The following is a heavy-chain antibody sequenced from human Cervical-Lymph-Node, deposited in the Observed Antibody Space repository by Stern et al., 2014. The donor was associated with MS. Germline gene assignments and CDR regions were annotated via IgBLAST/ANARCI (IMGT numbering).Heavy chain of an antibody. D-gene: IGHD3-3*01. CDR1: GFTFSSYS. V-gene: IGHV3-48*01. CDR3: ARDNDFWNGYRVHFIFDN. J-gene: IGHJ4*02. Sequence: EVQLVESGGGLVQPGGSLRLSCAASGFTFSSYSMNWVRQAPGKGLEWVSYISSSSSTIYYADSVKGRFTISRDNAKNSLYLQMNSPRAEDTAVYYCARDNDFWNGYRVHFIFDNWGQGSLVTVSS. CDR2: ISSSSSTI.